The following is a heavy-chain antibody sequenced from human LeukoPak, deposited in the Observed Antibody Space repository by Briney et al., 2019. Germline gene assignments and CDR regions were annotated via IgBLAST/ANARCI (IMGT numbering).Heavy chain of an antibody. CDR3: ARKRAGIYYCDSSGYYDY. V-gene: IGHV4-34*01. Sequence: SETLSLTCAVYGGSFSGYYWSWIRQPPGKGLEWMGEINHSGSTNYNPSLKSRVTISVDTSKNQFSLKLSSVTAADTAVYYCARKRAGIYYCDSSGYYDYWGQGTLVTVSS. CDR1: GGSFSGYY. D-gene: IGHD3-22*01. CDR2: INHSGST. J-gene: IGHJ4*02.